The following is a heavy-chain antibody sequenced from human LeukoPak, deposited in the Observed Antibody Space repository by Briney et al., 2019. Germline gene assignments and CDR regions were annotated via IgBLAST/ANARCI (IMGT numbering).Heavy chain of an antibody. CDR2: IIPIFGTA. Sequence: ASVKVSCKASGGTFSSYAISWVRQAPGQGLEWMGGIIPIFGTANYAQKFQGRVTITTDESTSTAYMELSSLRSEDTAVYYCASTTRLIRPVEDWLVAASSYYYYYMDVWGKGTTVTVSS. V-gene: IGHV1-69*05. CDR3: ASTTRLIRPVEDWLVAASSYYYYYMDV. D-gene: IGHD6-19*01. CDR1: GGTFSSYA. J-gene: IGHJ6*03.